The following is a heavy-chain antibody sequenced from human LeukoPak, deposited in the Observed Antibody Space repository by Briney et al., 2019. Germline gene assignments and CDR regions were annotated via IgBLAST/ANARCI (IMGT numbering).Heavy chain of an antibody. CDR2: MYTSGST. D-gene: IGHD2-15*01. Sequence: SEILSLTCTVSGASISSYYWTWIRQPAGKGLEWIGRMYTSGSTNYNPSLKSRVTMSADTSKNQFSLKLSSVTAADTAVYYCARGISDWFDPWGQGTLVTVSS. V-gene: IGHV4-4*07. CDR3: ARGISDWFDP. CDR1: GASISSYY. J-gene: IGHJ5*02.